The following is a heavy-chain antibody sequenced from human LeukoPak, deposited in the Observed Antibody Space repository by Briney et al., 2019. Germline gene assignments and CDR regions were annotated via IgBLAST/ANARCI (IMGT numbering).Heavy chain of an antibody. Sequence: PGGSLRLSCAASGFTFSSYEMNWGRQAPGEGLEWVSYISSSGSFIYYADSVKGRFTISRDNSKNTLYLQMTSLRAEDTALYYCAKTSRAYSNYDSPFDYWGQGTLVTVSS. J-gene: IGHJ4*02. CDR3: AKTSRAYSNYDSPFDY. CDR2: ISSSGSFI. D-gene: IGHD5-12*01. CDR1: GFTFSSYE. V-gene: IGHV3-48*03.